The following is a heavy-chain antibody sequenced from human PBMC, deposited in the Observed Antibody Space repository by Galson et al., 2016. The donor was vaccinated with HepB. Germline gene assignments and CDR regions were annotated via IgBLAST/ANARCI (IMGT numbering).Heavy chain of an antibody. Sequence: SLRLSCAASGFNFGDYAVSWFRQPPEKGLEWVSLIRSRVYGATTEYAASVRGRFTISRDDSKDIAYLHVTSLKTEDTALYYCTCPTGVSKIYYRWFDPWCQGTLVTVSS. V-gene: IGHV3-49*03. D-gene: IGHD1-26*01. CDR2: IRSRVYGATT. CDR1: GFNFGDYA. CDR3: TCPTGVSKIYYRWFDP. J-gene: IGHJ5*02.